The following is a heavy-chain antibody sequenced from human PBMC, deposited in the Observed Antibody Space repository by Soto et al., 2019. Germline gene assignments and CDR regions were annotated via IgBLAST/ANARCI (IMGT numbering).Heavy chain of an antibody. Sequence: GESLKISCKGSGYSFTSYWIGWVRQMPGKGLEWMGIIYPRDSDTRYSPSFQGQVTISADKSISTAYLQWSSLKASDPAMYYWARPRVYSGYYYIGGKEKRFTVSS. D-gene: IGHD5-12*01. J-gene: IGHJ6*04. CDR3: ARPRVYSGYYYI. CDR2: IYPRDSDT. CDR1: GYSFTSYW. V-gene: IGHV5-51*01.